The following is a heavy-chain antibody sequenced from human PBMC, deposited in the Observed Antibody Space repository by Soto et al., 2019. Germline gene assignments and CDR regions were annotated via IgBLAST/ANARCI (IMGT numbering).Heavy chain of an antibody. CDR3: ARAKYDYIWGSYHPFDQ. Sequence: QVQLVQSGAEVKKPGASVRLSCKVSGKSFDNFAVHWVRQTPGQRPEWMGRINVGDDKTKYSEKFQGRVIVSYDTSATTAHMELRALGSEDTAVYYCARAKYDYIWGSYHPFDQWAQGAQVTVAS. CDR2: INVGDDKT. V-gene: IGHV1-3*01. J-gene: IGHJ4*02. D-gene: IGHD3-16*02. CDR1: GKSFDNFA.